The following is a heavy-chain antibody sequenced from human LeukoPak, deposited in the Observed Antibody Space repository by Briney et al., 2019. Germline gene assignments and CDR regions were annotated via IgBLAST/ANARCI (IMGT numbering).Heavy chain of an antibody. CDR3: ATSPQYGGY. V-gene: IGHV4-39*01. Sequence: SETLSLTCTVSGGSISSSSYYWGWIRQPPGKGLEWIGNIYYSGTTYYNPSLKSRVTISVDTSKNQFSLKLRSVTAADTAVYYCATSPQYGGYWGQGTLVTVSS. CDR1: GGSISSSSYY. J-gene: IGHJ4*02. CDR2: IYYSGTT. D-gene: IGHD4-23*01.